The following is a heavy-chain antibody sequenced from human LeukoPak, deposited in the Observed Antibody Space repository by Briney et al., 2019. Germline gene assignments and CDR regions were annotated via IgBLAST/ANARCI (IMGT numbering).Heavy chain of an antibody. CDR1: GFTFSSYW. CDR2: ISSSSSSYI. D-gene: IGHD2-15*01. CDR3: ARVSCSGGSCRPALDY. V-gene: IGHV3-21*01. J-gene: IGHJ4*02. Sequence: PGGSLRLSCAASGFTFSSYWMHWVRQAPGKGLEWVSSISSSSSSYIYYADSVKGRFTISRDNAKNSLYLQMNSLRAEDTAVYYCARVSCSGGSCRPALDYWGQGTLVTVSS.